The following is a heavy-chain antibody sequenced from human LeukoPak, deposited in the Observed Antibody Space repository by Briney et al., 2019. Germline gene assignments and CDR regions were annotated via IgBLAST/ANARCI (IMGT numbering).Heavy chain of an antibody. V-gene: IGHV4-39*07. CDR2: VYYSGST. CDR3: ARDIRTYYDFWSGYYSGDY. D-gene: IGHD3-3*01. Sequence: SETLSLTCTVSGDSISSSSYYWGWIRQPPGKGLEWIGSVYYSGSTYYNPSLKSRVTISVDTSKNQFSLKLSSVTAADRAVYYCARDIRTYYDFWSGYYSGDYWGQGTLVTVSS. J-gene: IGHJ4*02. CDR1: GDSISSSSYY.